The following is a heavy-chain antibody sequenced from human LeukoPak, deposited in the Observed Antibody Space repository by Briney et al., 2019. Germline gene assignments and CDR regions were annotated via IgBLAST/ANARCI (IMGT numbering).Heavy chain of an antibody. V-gene: IGHV4-34*01. CDR1: GGSFSGYY. CDR3: AHEVQGGPLARFAFDI. J-gene: IGHJ3*02. D-gene: IGHD3-16*01. CDR2: INHSGST. Sequence: PSETLSLTCAVYGGSFSGYYWSWIRQPPGKGLEWIGEINHSGSTNYNPSLKSRVTISVDTSKNQFSLKLSSVTAADTAVYYCAHEVQGGPLARFAFDIWGQGTMVTVSS.